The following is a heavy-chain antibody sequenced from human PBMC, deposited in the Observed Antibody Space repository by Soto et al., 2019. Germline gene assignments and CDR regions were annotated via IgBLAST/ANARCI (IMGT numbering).Heavy chain of an antibody. Sequence: EVQLVESGGGLVKPGGSLRLSCTTSGFTFKNVWLNWVRQAPGKGLEWVGRIRSNTDGGTTDYAAPVKGRFTILRDDSKNTLYLQMHSLNTEDAAMYYCTKDRDLAFDYWGQGTLVTVSS. CDR1: GFTFKNVW. V-gene: IGHV3-15*07. J-gene: IGHJ4*02. CDR2: IRSNTDGGTT. CDR3: TKDRDLAFDY.